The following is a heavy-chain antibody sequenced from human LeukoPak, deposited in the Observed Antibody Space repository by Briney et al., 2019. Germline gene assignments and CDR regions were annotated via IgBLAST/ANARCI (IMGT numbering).Heavy chain of an antibody. V-gene: IGHV3-30*18. CDR3: AKSRASKSPTRGVFDY. CDR2: ISYDGSNK. CDR1: GFTFSSYA. J-gene: IGHJ4*02. D-gene: IGHD3-10*01. Sequence: GGSLRLSCAASGFTFSSYAMHWVRQAPGKGLEWVAVISYDGSNKYYADSVKGRFTISRDNSKNTLYLQMNSLRAEDTAVYYCAKSRASKSPTRGVFDYWGQGTLVTVSS.